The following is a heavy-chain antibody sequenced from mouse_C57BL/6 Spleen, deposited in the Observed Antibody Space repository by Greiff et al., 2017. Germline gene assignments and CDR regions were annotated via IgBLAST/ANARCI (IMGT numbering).Heavy chain of an antibody. V-gene: IGHV1-52*01. CDR3: ARGTTVVPSDY. Sequence: VQLQQPGAELVRPGSSVKLSCKASGYTFTSYWMHWVKQRPIQGLEWIGNIDPSDSETHYNQKFKDKATLTVDKSSSTAYMQLSSLTSEDSAVYYCARGTTVVPSDYWGQGTTLTVSS. J-gene: IGHJ2*01. CDR1: GYTFTSYW. CDR2: IDPSDSET. D-gene: IGHD1-1*01.